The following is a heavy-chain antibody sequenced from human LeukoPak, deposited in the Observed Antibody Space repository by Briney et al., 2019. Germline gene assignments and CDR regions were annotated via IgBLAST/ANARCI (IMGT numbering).Heavy chain of an antibody. CDR1: GYSISSGYY. CDR3: ARHRYDSSGYSDAFDI. J-gene: IGHJ3*02. Sequence: SETLSLTCTVSGYSISSGYYWGWIRQPPGKGLEWIGSIYHSGSTYYNPSLKSRVTISVDTSKNQFSLKLSSVTAADTAVYYCARHRYDSSGYSDAFDIWGQGTMVTVSS. V-gene: IGHV4-38-2*02. D-gene: IGHD3-22*01. CDR2: IYHSGST.